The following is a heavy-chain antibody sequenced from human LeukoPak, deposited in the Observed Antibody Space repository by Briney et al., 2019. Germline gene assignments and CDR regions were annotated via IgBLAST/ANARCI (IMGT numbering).Heavy chain of an antibody. V-gene: IGHV4-34*01. J-gene: IGHJ4*02. D-gene: IGHD1-26*01. CDR3: ARQGSGSSYYYYTFPY. CDR1: GGSLSGYY. CDR2: INHSGNT. Sequence: SETLSLTCAVYGGSLSGYYWSWIRQPPREGLEWIGEINHSGNTNYNPSPKSRVTMSVDTSMNHFYLKLSSVTAADTAVYYCARQGSGSSYYYYTFPYWGQGTLVTVSS.